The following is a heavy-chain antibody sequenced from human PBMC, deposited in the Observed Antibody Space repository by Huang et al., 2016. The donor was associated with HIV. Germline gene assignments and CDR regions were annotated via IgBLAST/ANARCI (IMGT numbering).Heavy chain of an antibody. CDR3: ATGDYWNTSGLLDY. J-gene: IGHJ4*02. D-gene: IGHD3-22*01. CDR1: GGTFSSFA. V-gene: IGHV1-69*13. CDR2: IIPKVGTA. Sequence: QVQLVQSGAEVKKPGSSVKVSCKTSGGTFSSFAISWVRQAPGQGLEWMGGIIPKVGTANYAQNFQGRVTITADESTLTADLELTGLKSEDTAVYYCATGDYWNTSGLLDYWGQGALVTVSS.